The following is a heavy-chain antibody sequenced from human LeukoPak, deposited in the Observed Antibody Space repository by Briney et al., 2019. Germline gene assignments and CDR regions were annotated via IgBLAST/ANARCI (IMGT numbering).Heavy chain of an antibody. J-gene: IGHJ4*02. CDR2: VYYDGTS. Sequence: SETLSLTCTVSGGSINSHSYYWGWIRQPPGKGLEWIGSVYYDGTSYSNPSLKSRVGVFVDTSRDQFSLDLDFVTAADAALYYCVRHVSTNTGYFDSCGQGTLVSVSS. CDR1: GGSINSHSYY. D-gene: IGHD5-24*01. V-gene: IGHV4-39*01. CDR3: VRHVSTNTGYFDS.